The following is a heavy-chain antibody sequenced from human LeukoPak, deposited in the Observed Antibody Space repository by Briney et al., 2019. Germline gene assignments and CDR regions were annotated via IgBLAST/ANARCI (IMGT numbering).Heavy chain of an antibody. J-gene: IGHJ6*03. D-gene: IGHD3-3*01. CDR3: ARLLGGDPYYMDV. CDR2: LYYSGTT. Sequence: SGTLSLTCTVSGGSISTYYWTWIRQPPGKGLEWIGYLYYSGTTDYNPSLKSRVTISGDTSKNQFSLKLTSVTAADTAVYYCARLLGGDPYYMDVWGEGTTVTVSS. V-gene: IGHV4-59*01. CDR1: GGSISTYY.